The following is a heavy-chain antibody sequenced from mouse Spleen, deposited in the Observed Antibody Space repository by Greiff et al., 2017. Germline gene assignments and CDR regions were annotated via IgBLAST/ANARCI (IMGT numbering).Heavy chain of an antibody. J-gene: IGHJ3*01. D-gene: IGHD2-4*01. V-gene: IGHV1-15*01. CDR2: IDPETGGT. CDR3: TRSRAYDYAWFAY. Sequence: LVESGPELVRPGASVPLSCKASGYTFTDYEMPWVNQTPVQGLEGIGAIDPETGGTAYNQKFKGTAILTADKSSSTAYMELRSLTSEDSAAYYCTRSRAYDYAWFAYWGQGTLVTVSS. CDR1: GYTFTDYE.